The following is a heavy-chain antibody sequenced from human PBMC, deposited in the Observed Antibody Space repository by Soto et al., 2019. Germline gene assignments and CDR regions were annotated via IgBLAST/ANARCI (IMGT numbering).Heavy chain of an antibody. J-gene: IGHJ6*02. Sequence: GSLRLSCAASGFTFSSYSMNWVRQAPGKGLEWVSYISSSSSTIYYADSVKGRFTISRDNAKNSLYLQMNSLRDEDTAVYYCARDEVRLRENGFPKGMRYYGMDVWGQGTTVTVSS. D-gene: IGHD4-17*01. CDR1: GFTFSSYS. V-gene: IGHV3-48*02. CDR2: ISSSSSTI. CDR3: ARDEVRLRENGFPKGMRYYGMDV.